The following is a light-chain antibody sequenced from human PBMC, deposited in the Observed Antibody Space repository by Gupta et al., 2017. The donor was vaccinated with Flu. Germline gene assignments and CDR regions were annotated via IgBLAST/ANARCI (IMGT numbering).Light chain of an antibody. Sequence: QSALTQPASVSGSPGQSINISCTGTSSDVWSYHLVSWYQQHPGKAPKLMIYEGSKRPSGVSNRFSGSKSGNTASLTSSGLQAEDEADYYCCSYAGSSTYVFGTGTKVTVL. CDR3: CSYAGSSTYV. CDR2: EGS. J-gene: IGLJ1*01. CDR1: SSDVWSYHL. V-gene: IGLV2-23*01.